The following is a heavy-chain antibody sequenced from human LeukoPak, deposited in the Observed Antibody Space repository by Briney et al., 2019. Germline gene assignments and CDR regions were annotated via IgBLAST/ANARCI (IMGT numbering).Heavy chain of an antibody. CDR3: ARDLIPHGMDV. V-gene: IGHV4-31*03. CDR1: GGSISSGGYY. D-gene: IGHD3-16*01. J-gene: IGHJ6*04. Sequence: PSQTLPLTCTVSGGSISSGGYYWSWIRQHPGKGLEWIGYIYYSGSTYYNPSLKSRVTISVDTSKNQFSLKLSSATAADTAVYYCARDLIPHGMDVWGKGTTVTVSS. CDR2: IYYSGST.